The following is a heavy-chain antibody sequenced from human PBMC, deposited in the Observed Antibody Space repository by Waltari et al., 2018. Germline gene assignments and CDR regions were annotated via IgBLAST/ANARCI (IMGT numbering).Heavy chain of an antibody. CDR3: ARVGVAGALNWFDP. J-gene: IGHJ5*02. V-gene: IGHV4-38-2*01. Sequence: QVQLQESGPGLVKPSETLSLTCAVSGYSISSGYYWGWLRQPPGKGLEWIGSIYHSGSTCYNPSLKRRVTISVETSKNQVSLKLSSVTAADTAVYYCARVGVAGALNWFDPWGQGTLVTVSS. CDR2: IYHSGST. CDR1: GYSISSGYY. D-gene: IGHD6-19*01.